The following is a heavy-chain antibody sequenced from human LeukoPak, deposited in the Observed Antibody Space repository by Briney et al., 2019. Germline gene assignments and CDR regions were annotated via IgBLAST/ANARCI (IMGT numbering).Heavy chain of an antibody. CDR2: INHSGST. CDR1: GGSFSGYY. Sequence: PSETLSLTCAVYGGSFSGYYWSWIRQPPEKGLEWIGEINHSGSTNYNPSLKSRVTISVDTSKNQFFLKLSSVTAADTAVYYCARKEKVWGYYGMDVWGKGTTVTVSS. CDR3: ARKEKVWGYYGMDV. V-gene: IGHV4-34*01. J-gene: IGHJ6*04. D-gene: IGHD3-16*01.